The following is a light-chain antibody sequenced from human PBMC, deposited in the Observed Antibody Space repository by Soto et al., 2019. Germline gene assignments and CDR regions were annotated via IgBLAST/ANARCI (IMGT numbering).Light chain of an antibody. CDR2: EVS. V-gene: IGLV2-14*01. CDR3: SSKTSSSTLV. CDR1: SSDVGGYNY. Sequence: QSALTQPASVSGSLGQSITISCTGTSSDVGGYNYVSWYQQHPGKAPKLMIYEVSNRPSGVSNRFSGSKSGDTASLTISGLQAEDEADYYCSSKTSSSTLVFGGGTQLTVL. J-gene: IGLJ3*02.